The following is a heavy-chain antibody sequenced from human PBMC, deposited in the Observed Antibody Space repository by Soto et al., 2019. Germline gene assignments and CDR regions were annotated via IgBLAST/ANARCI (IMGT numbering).Heavy chain of an antibody. J-gene: IGHJ1*01. CDR2: IIPIFGTA. Sequence: QVQLVQSGAEVKKPGSSVKVSCKASGGTFSSYAISWVRQAPGQGLEWMGGIIPIFGTANYAQKFQGRVTITADESTSTAYMELSSLRSEDTAVYYCARAVGRYCSGGSCYSQCFQHWGQGTLVTVSS. CDR3: ARAVGRYCSGGSCYSQCFQH. CDR1: GGTFSSYA. V-gene: IGHV1-69*01. D-gene: IGHD2-15*01.